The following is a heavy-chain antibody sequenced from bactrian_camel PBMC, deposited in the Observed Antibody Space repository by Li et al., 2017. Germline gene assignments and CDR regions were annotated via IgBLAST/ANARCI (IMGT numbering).Heavy chain of an antibody. Sequence: HVQLVESGGGSVQAGGSLTLSCKASGFGSINSCMGWFRQAPGKEREVVAALVPSGGRPQYGDSVKGRFSIDQDNAKNTMYLEMNSLKPEDTAMYYCAASRGRDCVSYWAGPFTPRPFSYWGQGTQVTVS. V-gene: IGHV3-3*01. CDR1: GFGSINSC. J-gene: IGHJ6*01. D-gene: IGHD2*01. CDR3: AASRGRDCVSYWAGPFTPRPFSY. CDR2: LVPSGGRP.